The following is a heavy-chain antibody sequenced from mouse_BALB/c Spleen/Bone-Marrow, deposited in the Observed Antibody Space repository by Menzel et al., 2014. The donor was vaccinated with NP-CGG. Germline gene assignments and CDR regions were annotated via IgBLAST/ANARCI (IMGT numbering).Heavy chain of an antibody. V-gene: IGHV14-3*02. Sequence: VQLQQSGAELVKPGASVKLSRTASGFNIKDTYMHWVKQRPEQGLEWIGRIDPANANTKYDPKFQGKATITADTSSNTAYLQLSSLTSEDTAVYHCALYYGDVMDYWGQGTSVTVSS. D-gene: IGHD1-1*01. CDR1: GFNIKDTY. CDR3: ALYYGDVMDY. J-gene: IGHJ4*01. CDR2: IDPANANT.